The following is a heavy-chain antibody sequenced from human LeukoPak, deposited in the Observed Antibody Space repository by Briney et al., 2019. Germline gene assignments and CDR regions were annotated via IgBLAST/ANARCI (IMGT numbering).Heavy chain of an antibody. CDR1: GGSFSGYY. Sequence: SETLSLTWAVYGGSFSGYYWSWIRQPPGKGLEWTGEINHSGSTNYNPSLKSRVTISVDTSKNQFSLKLSSVTAADTAVYYCARNYDSSGYYWFDYWGQGTLVTVSS. D-gene: IGHD3-22*01. J-gene: IGHJ4*02. CDR2: INHSGST. CDR3: ARNYDSSGYYWFDY. V-gene: IGHV4-34*01.